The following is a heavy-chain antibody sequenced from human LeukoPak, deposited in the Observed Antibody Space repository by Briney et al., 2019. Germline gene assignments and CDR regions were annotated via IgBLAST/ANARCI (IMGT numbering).Heavy chain of an antibody. CDR3: GRDGYDSSGYLDN. CDR1: GFTFSSYA. D-gene: IGHD3-22*01. V-gene: IGHV3-30*04. J-gene: IGHJ4*02. Sequence: PGGSLRLSCAASGFTFSSYAMHWVRQAPGKGLEWVAVISYDGSNKYYADSVKGRFTISRDNSKNTLYLQMNSLRAEDTAVYYCGRDGYDSSGYLDNWGEGKLVTVSS. CDR2: ISYDGSNK.